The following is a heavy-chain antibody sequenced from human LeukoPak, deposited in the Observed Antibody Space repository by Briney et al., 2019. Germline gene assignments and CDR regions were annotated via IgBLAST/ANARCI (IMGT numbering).Heavy chain of an antibody. D-gene: IGHD3-10*01. CDR2: IRYDGSNK. Sequence: GGSLRLSCAASGFTFSSYGMHWVRQAPGKGLEWVAFIRYDGSNKYYADSVKGRFTISRDNPHNTLYLQMNSLRAEDTAVYFCARGGVDYYGSGTYYLMYYFDYWGQGALVTVSS. V-gene: IGHV3-30*02. CDR1: GFTFSSYG. J-gene: IGHJ4*02. CDR3: ARGGVDYYGSGTYYLMYYFDY.